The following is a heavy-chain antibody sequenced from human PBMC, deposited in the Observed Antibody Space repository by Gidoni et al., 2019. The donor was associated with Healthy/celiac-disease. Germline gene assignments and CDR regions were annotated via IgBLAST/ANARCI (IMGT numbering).Heavy chain of an antibody. V-gene: IGHV3-48*02. Sequence: EVQLVESGGGLVQPGGSLRLFCAASGFTFSSYSMNGVRQAPGKGLEWVSYIRSSSSTIYYADAVKGRFTISRENAKNSLYRQMNSLRDEDTAVYYCARESGYDYVWGSYLDYWGQGTLVTVSS. D-gene: IGHD3-16*02. CDR3: ARESGYDYVWGSYLDY. J-gene: IGHJ4*02. CDR1: GFTFSSYS. CDR2: IRSSSSTI.